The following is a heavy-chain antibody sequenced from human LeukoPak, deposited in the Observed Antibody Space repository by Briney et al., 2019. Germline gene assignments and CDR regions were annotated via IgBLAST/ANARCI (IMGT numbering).Heavy chain of an antibody. CDR1: GGSINSYY. V-gene: IGHV4-59*01. CDR3: VRFSYDSSGHNWYFEL. D-gene: IGHD3-22*01. J-gene: IGHJ2*01. Sequence: SETLSLLSTVSGGSINSYYRSWIRQPPGKGLEYVGYIYYSGSTNYNPSLKSRVTMSVDASRNQFSLTLSSVTAADTAVYYCVRFSYDSSGHNWYFELWGGGNVVTVSS. CDR2: IYYSGST.